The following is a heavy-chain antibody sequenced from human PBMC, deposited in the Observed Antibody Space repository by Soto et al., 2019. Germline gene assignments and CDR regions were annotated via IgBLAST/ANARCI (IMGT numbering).Heavy chain of an antibody. D-gene: IGHD3-22*01. V-gene: IGHV1-69*04. CDR2: IIPILGIA. CDR1: GGTFSSYT. CDR3: ARDLIDSSGYPDY. Sequence: SVKVSCKASGGTFSSYTISWVRQAPGQGLEWMGRIIPILGIANYAQKFQGRVTITADKSTSTAYMELSSLRSEDTAVYYCARDLIDSSGYPDYWGQGTLVTVSS. J-gene: IGHJ4*02.